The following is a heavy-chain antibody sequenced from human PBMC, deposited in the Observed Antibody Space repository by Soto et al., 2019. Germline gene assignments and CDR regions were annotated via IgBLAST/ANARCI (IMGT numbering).Heavy chain of an antibody. D-gene: IGHD3-22*01. CDR1: GGSFSGYC. Sequence: SETLSLTCAVYGGSFSGYCWSWIRQPPGKGLEWIGEINHSGSTNYNPSLKSRVTISVDTSKNQFSLKLSSVTAADTAVYYCARGEYDRSGYYYEQLDYWGQGTLVTVSS. V-gene: IGHV4-34*01. J-gene: IGHJ4*02. CDR2: INHSGST. CDR3: ARGEYDRSGYYYEQLDY.